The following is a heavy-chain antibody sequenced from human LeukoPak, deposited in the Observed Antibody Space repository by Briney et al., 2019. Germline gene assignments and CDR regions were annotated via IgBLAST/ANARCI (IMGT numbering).Heavy chain of an antibody. D-gene: IGHD5-12*01. V-gene: IGHV1-2*02. CDR3: ATDPGYNAYDVSGWFDP. CDR1: GYTFTAYY. Sequence: ASLKVSSKTSGYTFTAYYIHWVRHAPGHRLEWIGWITPNSGVADYAQKFQGRVTMTRDTSIRTAYMEVSRLRSDDAAVYYCATDPGYNAYDVSGWFDPWGQGTLVTVPS. CDR2: ITPNSGVA. J-gene: IGHJ5*02.